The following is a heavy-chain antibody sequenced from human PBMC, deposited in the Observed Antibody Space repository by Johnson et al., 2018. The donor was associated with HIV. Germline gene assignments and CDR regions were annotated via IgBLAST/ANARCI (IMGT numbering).Heavy chain of an antibody. CDR2: IWYDETNK. CDR3: ARVGYYDYVWAPDI. Sequence: QVQLVESGGGVVQPGRSLRLSCAASGFTFSSYGMHWVRQAPGKGLEWVAVIWYDETNKYYVDSVKGRFTISRDNAKNSPYLQMNSLRAEDTAVYYCARVGYYDYVWAPDIWGQGTMVTVSS. CDR1: GFTFSSYG. J-gene: IGHJ3*02. D-gene: IGHD3-16*01. V-gene: IGHV3-33*01.